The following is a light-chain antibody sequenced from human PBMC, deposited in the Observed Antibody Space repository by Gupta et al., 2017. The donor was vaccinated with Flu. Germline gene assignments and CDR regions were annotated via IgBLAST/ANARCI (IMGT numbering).Light chain of an antibody. CDR2: GNN. V-gene: IGLV1-40*01. Sequence: QSALTQPPSVSGAPGQRLTISCTGSSSDIGAGYDVHWYQQVPGTAPKLLIYGNNKRPSGVPDRFSGSKSGTSASLAITGLQAEDEADYYCQSYDSSLSGSVFGGGTKLTVL. CDR1: SSDIGAGYD. CDR3: QSYDSSLSGSV. J-gene: IGLJ3*02.